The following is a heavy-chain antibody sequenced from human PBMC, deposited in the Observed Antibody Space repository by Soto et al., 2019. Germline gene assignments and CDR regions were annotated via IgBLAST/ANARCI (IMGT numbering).Heavy chain of an antibody. D-gene: IGHD1-1*01. J-gene: IGHJ4*02. CDR2: MSAHNGNT. CDR1: GYGFTTYG. Sequence: QIHLVQSGAEVKKPGASVKVSCKGSGYGFTTYGITWVRQAPGHGLEWMAWMSAHNGNTNYAQKLQGRFTVTRDTSTSTAYMELRSLRSDDTAVYYCARGRYGDYWGQGALVTVSS. CDR3: ARGRYGDY. V-gene: IGHV1-18*01.